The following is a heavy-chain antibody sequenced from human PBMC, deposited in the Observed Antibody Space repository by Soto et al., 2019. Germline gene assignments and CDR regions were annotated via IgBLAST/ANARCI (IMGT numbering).Heavy chain of an antibody. CDR1: GFSLSTSGVG. CDR2: IYWNDDK. CDR3: ARSYVWGSYRIYYFDY. D-gene: IGHD3-16*02. Sequence: SGPTLVNPTQTLTLTCTFSGFSLSTSGVGVGWIRQPPGKALEWLALIYWNDDKRYSPSLKSRLTITKDTSKNQVVLTMTNMDPVDTATYYCARSYVWGSYRIYYFDYWGQGTLVTVSS. J-gene: IGHJ4*02. V-gene: IGHV2-5*01.